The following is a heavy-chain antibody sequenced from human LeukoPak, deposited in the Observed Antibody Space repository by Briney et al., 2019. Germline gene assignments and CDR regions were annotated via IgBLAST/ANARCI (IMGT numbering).Heavy chain of an antibody. Sequence: GGSLRLSCAASGFTVSSNYMSWVRQAPGKGLEWVGRVKSSAAGGTRDYAAPVRGRFSISRDDSRNTLYLVMNSLGTDDTAVYYCVYWYMDVWGKGTPVTVSS. CDR1: GFTVSSNY. CDR2: VKSSAAGGTR. J-gene: IGHJ6*03. V-gene: IGHV3-15*01. CDR3: VYWYMDV.